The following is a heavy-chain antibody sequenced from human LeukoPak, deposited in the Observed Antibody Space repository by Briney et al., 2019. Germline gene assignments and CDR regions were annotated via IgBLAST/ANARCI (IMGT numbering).Heavy chain of an antibody. Sequence: GGSLRLSCAASGFTFSSYEMNWVRQAPGKGLEWVSYISSSGSTIYYADSVKGRFTISRDNAKNSLYLQMNSLRAEDTAVYYCARAASTARYVWGSYRYSPYFDYWGQGTLVTVSS. J-gene: IGHJ4*02. CDR3: ARAASTARYVWGSYRYSPYFDY. D-gene: IGHD3-16*02. CDR2: ISSSGSTI. CDR1: GFTFSSYE. V-gene: IGHV3-48*03.